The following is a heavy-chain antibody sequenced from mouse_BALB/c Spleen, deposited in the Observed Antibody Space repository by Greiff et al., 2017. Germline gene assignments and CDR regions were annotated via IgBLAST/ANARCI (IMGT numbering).Heavy chain of an antibody. Sequence: VQLKESGPGLVKPSQSLSLTCTVTGYSITSDYAWNWIRQFPGNKLEWMGYISYSGSTSYNPSLKSRISITRDTSKNQFFLQLNSVTTEDTATYYCARRYGYDDGFAYWGQGTLVTVSA. CDR1: GYSITSDYA. D-gene: IGHD2-2*01. CDR2: ISYSGST. CDR3: ARRYGYDDGFAY. V-gene: IGHV3-2*02. J-gene: IGHJ3*01.